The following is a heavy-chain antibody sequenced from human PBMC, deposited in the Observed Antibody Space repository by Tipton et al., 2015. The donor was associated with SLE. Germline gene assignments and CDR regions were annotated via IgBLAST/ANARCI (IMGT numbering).Heavy chain of an antibody. Sequence: SLRLSCAASGFTVSSNYMSWVRQAPGKGLEWVSVIYSGGSTYYADSVKGRFTISRDNSKNTLYLQMNNLRAEDTAVYYCARSSSGWFYDSFDMWGQGTMVTVSS. CDR1: GFTVSSNY. J-gene: IGHJ3*02. D-gene: IGHD6-19*01. CDR2: IYSGGST. V-gene: IGHV3-53*05. CDR3: ARSSSGWFYDSFDM.